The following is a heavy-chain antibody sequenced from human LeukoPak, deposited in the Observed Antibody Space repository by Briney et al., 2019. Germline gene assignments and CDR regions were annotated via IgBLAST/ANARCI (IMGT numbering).Heavy chain of an antibody. V-gene: IGHV4-38-2*02. D-gene: IGHD5-18*01. CDR3: ARDQSATAMVAFDY. CDR1: GYSISSGYY. J-gene: IGHJ4*02. Sequence: SETLSLTCTVSGYSISSGYYWGWVRQPPGKGLEWIVSIYHSGTTYYNPSLKSRVTISVDTSKNQFSLKLSSVTAADTAVYYCARDQSATAMVAFDYWGQGTLVTVSS. CDR2: IYHSGTT.